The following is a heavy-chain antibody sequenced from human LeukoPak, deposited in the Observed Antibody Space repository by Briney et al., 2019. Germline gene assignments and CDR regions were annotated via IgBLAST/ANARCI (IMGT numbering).Heavy chain of an antibody. CDR1: GGSIRSSSYY. Sequence: SENLSLTCTVSGGSIRSSSYYWGCIRQPPGKGLEWIGSIHYNGSTCYNPSLESRVIMSVDTSKNQFSLKLTSVTAADTAMYYCARDRGVPRPYYFDQWGQGTLVTVSS. CDR2: IHYNGST. J-gene: IGHJ4*02. CDR3: ARDRGVPRPYYFDQ. V-gene: IGHV4-39*07. D-gene: IGHD3-10*01.